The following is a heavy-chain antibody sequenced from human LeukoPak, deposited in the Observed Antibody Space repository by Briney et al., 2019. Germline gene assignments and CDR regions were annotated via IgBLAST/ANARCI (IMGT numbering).Heavy chain of an antibody. D-gene: IGHD5-24*01. CDR1: GFMFSSYG. V-gene: IGHV3-48*02. CDR3: ARAMRNGYDY. Sequence: PWGSLRLSCAASGFMFSSYGMNWVRQAPGRRLEWVSYISPSSDSIYYADSLKGRFTISRDNAEHSLYLQMNSLRDEDTAVYYCARAMRNGYDYWGQGTLGSPS. J-gene: IGHJ4*02. CDR2: ISPSSDSI.